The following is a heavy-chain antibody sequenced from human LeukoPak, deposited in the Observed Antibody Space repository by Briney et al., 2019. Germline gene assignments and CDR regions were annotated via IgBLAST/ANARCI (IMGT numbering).Heavy chain of an antibody. Sequence: GGSLRLSCAASGFTFSSYAMSWVRQAPGKGLEWVSAISGSGGSTYYADSVKGRFTISRDSSKNTLYLQMNSLRAEDTAVYYCAKDPDYGDYFYFDYWGQGTLVTVSS. J-gene: IGHJ4*02. CDR3: AKDPDYGDYFYFDY. CDR1: GFTFSSYA. D-gene: IGHD4-17*01. CDR2: ISGSGGST. V-gene: IGHV3-23*01.